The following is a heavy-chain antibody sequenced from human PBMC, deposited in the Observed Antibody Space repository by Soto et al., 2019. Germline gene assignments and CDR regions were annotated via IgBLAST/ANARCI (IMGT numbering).Heavy chain of an antibody. CDR1: GFTFSSYA. Sequence: PGGSLRLSCAASGFTFSSYAMTWVRQAPGRGLEWVSAISGTGSPTYYADSVKGRFTISRDNSKNTLYLQMNSLRAEDTAVYYCAKDFGYNYGYDAFDIWGQGTMVTVSS. V-gene: IGHV3-23*01. J-gene: IGHJ3*02. D-gene: IGHD5-18*01. CDR2: ISGTGSPT. CDR3: AKDFGYNYGYDAFDI.